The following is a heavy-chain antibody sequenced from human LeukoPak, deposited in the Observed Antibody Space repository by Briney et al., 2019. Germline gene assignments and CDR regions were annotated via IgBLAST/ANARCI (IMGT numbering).Heavy chain of an antibody. CDR1: GFTFSHYA. CDR3: AMGPRGTYFDY. J-gene: IGHJ4*02. Sequence: GGSLRLSCAASGFTFSHYAVSWVRQAPGKGLEWVSAISGSGGGTYYADSVKGRFTISRDNSKNTLYLQMNSLRAEDTAVYYCAMGPRGTYFDYWGQGTLVTVSS. D-gene: IGHD1-26*01. V-gene: IGHV3-23*01. CDR2: ISGSGGGT.